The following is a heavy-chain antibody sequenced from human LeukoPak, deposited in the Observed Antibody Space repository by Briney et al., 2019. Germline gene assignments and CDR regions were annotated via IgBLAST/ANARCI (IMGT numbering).Heavy chain of an antibody. CDR2: ISSSSNYI. CDR1: GLTFSSYN. V-gene: IGHV3-21*01. Sequence: GGSLRLSCAASGLTFSSYNMNWVRQAPGKGLEWVSFISSSSNYIYYTDSVKGRFTISRDNAKNSLFLQMNSLRAEDTAVYYCARGTPTTRDFDYWGQGTPVTVSS. CDR3: ARGTPTTRDFDY. J-gene: IGHJ4*02. D-gene: IGHD4-11*01.